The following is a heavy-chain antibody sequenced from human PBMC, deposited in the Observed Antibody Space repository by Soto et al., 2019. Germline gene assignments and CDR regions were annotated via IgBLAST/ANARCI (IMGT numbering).Heavy chain of an antibody. D-gene: IGHD5-12*01. CDR3: ARGGPELATIGSFDY. Sequence: QVQVVQSGAEVKKPGASVKVSCKASGYTFTNYYMHWVRQAPGQGLEWIGRIIPSGGSTHYAQKFLDRVIMTRDTPTSTAYMELNSLRSEDSAVYYCARGGPELATIGSFDYWGQGTLVTVSS. J-gene: IGHJ4*02. CDR1: GYTFTNYY. V-gene: IGHV1-46*01. CDR2: IIPSGGST.